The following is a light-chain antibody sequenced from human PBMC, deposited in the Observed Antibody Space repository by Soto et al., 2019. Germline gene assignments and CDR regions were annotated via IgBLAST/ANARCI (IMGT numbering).Light chain of an antibody. J-gene: IGLJ1*01. Sequence: QSALTQPPSVSGAPGQRVTISCTRTSSNIGAGYDVHWYQQLPGTAPKLLIYGDFNRPSGVPDRFSGSKSGSSASLAITGLQAEDEADYYCQSYDSRLTAYVFGTGTKVTVL. CDR1: SSNIGAGYD. CDR2: GDF. V-gene: IGLV1-40*01. CDR3: QSYDSRLTAYV.